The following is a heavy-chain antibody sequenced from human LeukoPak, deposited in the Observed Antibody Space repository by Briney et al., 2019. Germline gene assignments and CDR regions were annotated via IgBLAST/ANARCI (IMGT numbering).Heavy chain of an antibody. CDR3: ARGPYYDFWSGREYYYYYYMDV. CDR2: IYYSGST. Sequence: PSETLSLTCTVSGGSISSYYWSWIRQPPGKGLEWIGYIYYSGSTNYNPSLKSRVTISVDTSKNQFSLKLSSVTAADTAVYYCARGPYYDFWSGREYYYYYYMDVWGKGTTVTVSS. J-gene: IGHJ6*03. CDR1: GGSISSYY. V-gene: IGHV4-59*01. D-gene: IGHD3-3*01.